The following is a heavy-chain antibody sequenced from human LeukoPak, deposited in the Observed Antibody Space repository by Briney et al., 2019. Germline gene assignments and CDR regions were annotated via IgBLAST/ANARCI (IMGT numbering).Heavy chain of an antibody. D-gene: IGHD3-10*01. V-gene: IGHV3-23*01. CDR1: GFTFSSYA. CDR3: AKEGKLGLDY. J-gene: IGHJ4*02. Sequence: GGSLRLSCAASGFTFSSYAMTWVRQAPGKGLEWVSGITGSGGRITYGDSLKGQFTISRDNSKNTVYLQMNSLRAEDTAISYRAKEGKLGLDYWGQGNLVTVSS. CDR2: ITGSGGRI.